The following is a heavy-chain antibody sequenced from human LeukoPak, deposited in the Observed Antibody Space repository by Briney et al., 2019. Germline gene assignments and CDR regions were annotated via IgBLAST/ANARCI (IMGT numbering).Heavy chain of an antibody. CDR3: ARIPMYSGSYYFDY. Sequence: PSDTLSLTCTVSGGSISSYYWSWIRQPPGKGLEWIGYIYYSGSTNYNPSLKSRVTISVDTSKNQFSLKLSSVTAADTAVYYCARIPMYSGSYYFDYWGQGTLVTVSS. V-gene: IGHV4-59*08. D-gene: IGHD1-26*01. CDR2: IYYSGST. J-gene: IGHJ4*02. CDR1: GGSISSYY.